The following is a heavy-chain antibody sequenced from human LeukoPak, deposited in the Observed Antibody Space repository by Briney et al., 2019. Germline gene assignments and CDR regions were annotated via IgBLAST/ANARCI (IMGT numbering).Heavy chain of an antibody. CDR3: PVIATSDAFDI. J-gene: IGHJ3*02. CDR2: ISSSSSYI. Sequence: SGGSLRLSCAASGFTFSSYSMNWVRQAPGKGLEWVSSISSSSSYIYYADSVKGRFTISRDNAKNSLYLQMNSLRAEDTAVYYCPVIATSDAFDIWGQGTMVTVSS. CDR1: GFTFSSYS. V-gene: IGHV3-21*01. D-gene: IGHD2-21*01.